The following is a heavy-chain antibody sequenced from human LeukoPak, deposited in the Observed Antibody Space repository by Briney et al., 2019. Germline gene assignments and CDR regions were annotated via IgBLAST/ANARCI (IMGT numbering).Heavy chain of an antibody. CDR2: ISGDSNNI. CDR1: GFTFSPYS. CDR3: AKDQGVNFFDY. V-gene: IGHV3-48*01. D-gene: IGHD2-8*01. J-gene: IGHJ4*02. Sequence: GGSLRLSCAASGFTFSPYSMNWVRQTPGKGLEWIAYISGDSNNIYYADSVKGRFTISRDNSKNTLYLQMNSLRAEDTAVYYCAKDQGVNFFDYWGQGTLVTVSS.